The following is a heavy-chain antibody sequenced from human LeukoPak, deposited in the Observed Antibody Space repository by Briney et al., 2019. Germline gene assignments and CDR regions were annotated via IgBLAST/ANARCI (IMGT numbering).Heavy chain of an antibody. D-gene: IGHD4-23*01. V-gene: IGHV4-30-4*01. CDR2: IHYSGST. J-gene: IGHJ5*02. CDR3: AREENYGGHSVVHH. CDR1: GGSISSGDYY. Sequence: PSETLSLTCTVSGGSISSGDYYWNWIRQSPGKGLEWIGYIHYSGSTSYNPSLKSRITMSVDTSKNEFSLKVMSVVAADTAVYYCAREENYGGHSVVHHWGQGTLVTVSS.